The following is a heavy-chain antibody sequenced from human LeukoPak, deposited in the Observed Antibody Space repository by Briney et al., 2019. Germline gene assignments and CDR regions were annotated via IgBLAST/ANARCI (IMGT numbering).Heavy chain of an antibody. CDR2: IYSGGST. D-gene: IGHD6-6*01. CDR1: GFTVSSNY. J-gene: IGHJ4*02. Sequence: GGSLRLSCAASGFTVSSNYMSWVRQAPGKGLEWVSVIYSGGSTYYADSVKGRFTISRDNPKNTLYLQMNSLRAEDTAVYYCARVGYSSSCFDYWGQGTLVTVSS. CDR3: ARVGYSSSCFDY. V-gene: IGHV3-53*01.